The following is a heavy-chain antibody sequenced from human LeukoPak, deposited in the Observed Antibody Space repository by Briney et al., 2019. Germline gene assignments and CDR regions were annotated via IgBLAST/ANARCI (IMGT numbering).Heavy chain of an antibody. V-gene: IGHV4-38-2*01. D-gene: IGHD2-2*01. CDR1: GSSLSTGYY. CDR3: ASSSPAHVY. Sequence: SETLSLTCAVSGSSLSTGYYWGWFRQPPGKGLEWIGSIYHSGSAYYNPSLKSRVTISVDTSKNQFSLRLTSVRASDMDVYYCASSSPAHVYWGQGTLVTVSS. CDR2: IYHSGSA. J-gene: IGHJ4*02.